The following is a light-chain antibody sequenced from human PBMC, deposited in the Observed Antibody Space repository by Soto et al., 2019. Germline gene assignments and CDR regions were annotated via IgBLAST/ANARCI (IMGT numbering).Light chain of an antibody. J-gene: IGLJ2*01. CDR2: LNSDGSH. CDR1: SGHSNYI. Sequence: QPVLTQSPSASASLGASVKLTCTLSSGHSNYIIAWHQQQPEKGPRFLMKLNSDGSHTKGDGIPDRFSGSSSGAERYLTISSLQSEDEADYYCQTWGTGVVFGGGTQLTVL. CDR3: QTWGTGVV. V-gene: IGLV4-69*01.